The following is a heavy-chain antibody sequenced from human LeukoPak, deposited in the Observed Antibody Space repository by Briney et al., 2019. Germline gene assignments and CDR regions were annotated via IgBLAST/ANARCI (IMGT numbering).Heavy chain of an antibody. V-gene: IGHV3-30*18. CDR1: GFTFSSYA. CDR2: ISNDGTKK. CDR3: AKEKYRGYSYGSGDY. Sequence: GGSLRLSCAASGFTFSSYAMHWVRQAPGKGLEWVAVISNDGTKKYYADSVKGRFTVSKDNSKNTLYLQMSSLRPEDTAVYYCAKEKYRGYSYGSGDYWGQGTLVTVSP. J-gene: IGHJ4*02. D-gene: IGHD5-18*01.